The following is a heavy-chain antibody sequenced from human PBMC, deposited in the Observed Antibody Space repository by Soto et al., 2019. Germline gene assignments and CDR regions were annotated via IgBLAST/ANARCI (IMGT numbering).Heavy chain of an antibody. Sequence: QLQLQESGPGLVKPSETLSLTCTVSGDSISSSGHFWGWIRQPPGKGLEWIGTIFYTGSTYYNPSFKGRIPISVSQSKNQFSPKLSSVTAADTAVYYCARKVATAPYFPYYMDVWGKGTTGTVSS. CDR3: ARKVATAPYFPYYMDV. J-gene: IGHJ6*03. CDR1: GDSISSSGHF. V-gene: IGHV4-39*01. CDR2: IFYTGST. D-gene: IGHD5-12*01.